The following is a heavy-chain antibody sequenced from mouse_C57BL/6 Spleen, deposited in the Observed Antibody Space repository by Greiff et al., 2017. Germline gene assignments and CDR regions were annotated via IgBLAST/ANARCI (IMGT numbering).Heavy chain of an antibody. V-gene: IGHV1-9*01. D-gene: IGHD1-1*01. Sequence: VKLQESGAELMKPGASVKLSCKATGYTFTGYWIEWVKQRPGHGLEWIGEILPGSGSTYYNEKFKGKATFTADTSSNTAYMQLSSLPTEDSAIYYCARYYVSSYRWFAYWGQGTLVTVSA. CDR2: ILPGSGST. CDR3: ARYYVSSYRWFAY. J-gene: IGHJ3*01. CDR1: GYTFTGYW.